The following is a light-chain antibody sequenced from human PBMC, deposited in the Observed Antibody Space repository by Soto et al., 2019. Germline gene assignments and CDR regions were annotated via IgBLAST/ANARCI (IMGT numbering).Light chain of an antibody. J-gene: IGKJ1*01. CDR1: QSIGSW. CDR2: AAS. V-gene: IGKV1-5*01. CDR3: QQYNPYSRT. Sequence: DIQMTQSPSTLAASLGDRATITCRASQSIGSWLAWYQQKPGKAPNLLIYAASSLQSGVPSRFSGSGSGTDFTLTISSLQRDDFAIYYCQQYNPYSRTFGQGTKVDIK.